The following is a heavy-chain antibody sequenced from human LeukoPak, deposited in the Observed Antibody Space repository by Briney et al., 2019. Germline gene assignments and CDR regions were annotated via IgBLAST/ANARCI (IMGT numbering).Heavy chain of an antibody. Sequence: ASVKVSCKASGGTFSSYAISWVRQAPGQGLEWMGRIIPIFGTANYAQKFQGRVTITTDESTSTAYMEVSSLRSEDTAVYYCARDVPREYYYDSSGHWDYWGQGTLVTVSS. V-gene: IGHV1-69*05. D-gene: IGHD3-22*01. CDR2: IIPIFGTA. CDR3: ARDVPREYYYDSSGHWDY. CDR1: GGTFSSYA. J-gene: IGHJ4*01.